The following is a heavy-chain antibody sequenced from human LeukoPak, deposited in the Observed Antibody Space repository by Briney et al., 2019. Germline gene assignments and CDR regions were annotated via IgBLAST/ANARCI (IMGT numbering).Heavy chain of an antibody. CDR3: ASNRGGLTSY. CDR1: GGTFSNYA. Sequence: GSPVKVSCKASGGTFSNYAISWVRQAPGQGLEWMGRIIPIFGITNYAQKFQGRVTITTDESTSTAYMELITLRSEDTAVYYCASNRGGLTSYWGQGTLVTVSS. D-gene: IGHD2-21*02. CDR2: IIPIFGIT. V-gene: IGHV1-69*05. J-gene: IGHJ4*02.